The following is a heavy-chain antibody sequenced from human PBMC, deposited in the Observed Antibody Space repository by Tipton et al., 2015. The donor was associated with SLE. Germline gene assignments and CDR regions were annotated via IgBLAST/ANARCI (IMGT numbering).Heavy chain of an antibody. CDR3: ARGGDPGVTTSHY. Sequence: TLSLTCTVSGGSIISGSNYWNWIRQSAGKGLEWIGHIYFIGSTNYNPSLKSRATISLDTSKNQFSLQLSSVTAADTAVYYCARGGDPGVTTSHYWGQGTLVTVSS. CDR2: IYFIGST. V-gene: IGHV4-61*09. CDR1: GGSIISGSNY. J-gene: IGHJ4*02. D-gene: IGHD4-11*01.